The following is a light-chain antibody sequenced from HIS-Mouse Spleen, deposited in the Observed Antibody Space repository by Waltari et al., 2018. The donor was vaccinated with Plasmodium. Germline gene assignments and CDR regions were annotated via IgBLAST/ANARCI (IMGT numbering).Light chain of an antibody. CDR1: KLGDKY. CDR2: QDS. Sequence: SYELTQPPSVSVSPGQTASITCSGDKLGDKYACWYQQKTGQSPVLVIYQDSKRPSGIPERVAGSNSWNTATLTISGTQAMDEADYYCQAWDSSTVVFGGGTKLTVL. V-gene: IGLV3-1*01. J-gene: IGLJ2*01. CDR3: QAWDSSTVV.